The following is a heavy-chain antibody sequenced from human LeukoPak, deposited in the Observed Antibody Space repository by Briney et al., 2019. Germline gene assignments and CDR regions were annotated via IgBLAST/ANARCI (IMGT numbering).Heavy chain of an antibody. CDR1: GGSVSSGSYY. CDR2: IYYSGST. V-gene: IGHV4-61*01. J-gene: IGHJ6*02. D-gene: IGHD6-13*01. CDR3: ARDKSAESGRQQLEDYYGMDV. Sequence: SETLSLTCTVSGGSVSSGSYYWSWIRQPPGKGLEWIGYIYYSGSTNYNPSLKSRVTISVDTSKNQFSLKLSSVTAADTAVYYCARDKSAESGRQQLEDYYGMDVWGQGTTVTVSS.